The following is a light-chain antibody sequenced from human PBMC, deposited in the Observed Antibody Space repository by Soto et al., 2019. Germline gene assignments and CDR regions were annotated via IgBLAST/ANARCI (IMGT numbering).Light chain of an antibody. Sequence: EIVMTQSPATLSVSPGERATLSCRASQSISSELAWYQQRPGQPPRLLIYGASTSATGVPARFTGSGSGSDFSLTISGLQSEEFAVYYGQHGHNWPLTVGQGTRLEI. CDR2: GAS. J-gene: IGKJ2*01. V-gene: IGKV3-15*01. CDR1: QSISSE. CDR3: QHGHNWPLT.